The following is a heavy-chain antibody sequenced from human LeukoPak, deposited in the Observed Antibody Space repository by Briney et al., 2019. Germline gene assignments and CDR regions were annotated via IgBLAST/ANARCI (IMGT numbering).Heavy chain of an antibody. J-gene: IGHJ4*02. CDR3: ARDYGDYEGYIDY. CDR1: GFTFSSYA. D-gene: IGHD4-17*01. Sequence: GGSLTLSWAASGFTFSSYAMSWVRQAPGKGLEWVSAISGSGGSTYYADSVKGRFTISRDNSKNTLYLQMNSLRAEDTAVYYCARDYGDYEGYIDYWGQGTLVTVSS. V-gene: IGHV3-23*01. CDR2: ISGSGGST.